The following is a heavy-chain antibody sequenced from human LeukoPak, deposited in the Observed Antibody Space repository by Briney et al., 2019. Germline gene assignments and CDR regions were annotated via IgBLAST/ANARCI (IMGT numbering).Heavy chain of an antibody. Sequence: GSSVKLSCKSAGYSGSSCDLNWGRQATGQGPGWIGWMNPNSGNTGYAQKFQGRVTMTRSTSISTAYMELRSLTSEDTAVYYCARDYGGNSGWFDPWGQGTLVTVSS. CDR3: ARDYGGNSGWFDP. D-gene: IGHD2-21*01. V-gene: IGHV1-8*01. CDR1: GYSGSSCD. CDR2: MNPNSGNT. J-gene: IGHJ5*02.